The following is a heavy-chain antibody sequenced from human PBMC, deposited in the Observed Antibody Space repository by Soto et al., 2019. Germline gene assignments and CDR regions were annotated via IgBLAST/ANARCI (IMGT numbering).Heavy chain of an antibody. J-gene: IGHJ5*02. CDR3: ARGVGSGTYYNQYNWFDP. Sequence: ASVKVSCKASGYTFTNYGISWVRQAPGQGLEWMGWINTYNGNTNHAQKLQGRVTMTTDSSTSTAYMELRSLRSDDTAVYYCARGVGSGTYYNQYNWFDPWGQGTLVTVSS. D-gene: IGHD3-10*01. CDR2: INTYNGNT. CDR1: GYTFTNYG. V-gene: IGHV1-18*01.